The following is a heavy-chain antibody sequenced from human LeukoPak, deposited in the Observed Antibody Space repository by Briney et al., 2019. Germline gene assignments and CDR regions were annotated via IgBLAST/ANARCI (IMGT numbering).Heavy chain of an antibody. CDR2: IIPILGIA. CDR3: AGYSGSYAFHY. Sequence: ASVKVSCKASGGTFSSYAISWVRQAPGQGLEWMGRIIPILGIANYAQKFQGRVTITADKSTSTAYMELSSLRSEDTVAYYCAGYSGSYAFHYWGQGTLVTVSS. J-gene: IGHJ4*02. CDR1: GGTFSSYA. D-gene: IGHD1-26*01. V-gene: IGHV1-69*04.